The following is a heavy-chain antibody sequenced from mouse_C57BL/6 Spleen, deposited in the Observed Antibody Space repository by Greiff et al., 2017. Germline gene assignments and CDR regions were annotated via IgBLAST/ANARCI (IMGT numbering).Heavy chain of an antibody. Sequence: DVKLVESGGGLVKPGGSLKLSCAASGFTFSDYGMHWVRQAPEKGLEWVAYISSGSSTIYYADTVKGRFTISRDNAKNTLFLQMTSLRSEDTAMYYCARKYYDYDGDWFAYWGQGTLVTVSA. V-gene: IGHV5-17*01. CDR3: ARKYYDYDGDWFAY. J-gene: IGHJ3*01. CDR2: ISSGSSTI. D-gene: IGHD2-4*01. CDR1: GFTFSDYG.